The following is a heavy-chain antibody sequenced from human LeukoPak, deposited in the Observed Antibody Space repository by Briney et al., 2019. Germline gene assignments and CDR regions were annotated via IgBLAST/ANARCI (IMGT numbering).Heavy chain of an antibody. Sequence: SETLSLTCTVSGGSISSGGYYWSWIRQHPGKGLEWIGYIYYSGSTCYNPSLKSRVTISVDTSKNQFSLKLSSVTAADTAVYYCARQIRTTNIVVVPAAISWFDPWGQGTLVTVSS. V-gene: IGHV4-31*03. J-gene: IGHJ5*02. CDR1: GGSISSGGYY. D-gene: IGHD2-2*01. CDR3: ARQIRTTNIVVVPAAISWFDP. CDR2: IYYSGST.